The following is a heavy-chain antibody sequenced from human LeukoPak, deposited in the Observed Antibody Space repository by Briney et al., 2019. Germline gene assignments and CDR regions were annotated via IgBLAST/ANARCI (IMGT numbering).Heavy chain of an antibody. D-gene: IGHD1-26*01. CDR1: GFLFSSYW. CDR2: INWNGGST. CDR3: ASGGIYYGAAFDF. V-gene: IGHV3-20*04. J-gene: IGHJ4*02. Sequence: GGSLRLSCAASGFLFSSYWMSWVRQAPGKGLEWVSGINWNGGSTGYADSVKGRFTISRDNAKNSLYLQMNSLRAEDTALYYCASGGIYYGAAFDFWGQGTLVTVSS.